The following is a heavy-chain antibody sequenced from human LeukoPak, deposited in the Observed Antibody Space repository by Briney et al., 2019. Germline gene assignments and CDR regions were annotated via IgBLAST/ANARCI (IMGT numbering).Heavy chain of an antibody. Sequence: SETLSLTCTVSGGSISSSSYYWGWIRQPPGKGLEWIGSIYYSGSTYYNPSLKSRVTISVDTSKNQFSLKLSSVTAADTAVYYCARYTFYGSGSFSGMDVWGQGTTVTVSS. CDR1: GGSISSSSYY. V-gene: IGHV4-39*07. CDR3: ARYTFYGSGSFSGMDV. D-gene: IGHD3-10*01. J-gene: IGHJ6*02. CDR2: IYYSGST.